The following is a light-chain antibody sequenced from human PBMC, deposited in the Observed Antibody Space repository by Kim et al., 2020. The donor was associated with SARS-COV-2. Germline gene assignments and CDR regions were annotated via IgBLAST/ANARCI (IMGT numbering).Light chain of an antibody. V-gene: IGLV1-51*01. CDR2: DNN. CDR1: SSNIVNNY. J-gene: IGLJ2*01. Sequence: QSVLTQPPSVSAAPGQEVTISCSGSSSNIVNNYVSWYQQLPGTAPKLLVYDNNKQPSGIPDRFSGSKSGTSATLGITGLQTGDEADYFCGAWDSSLSVVVFGGGTKLTVL. CDR3: GAWDSSLSVVV.